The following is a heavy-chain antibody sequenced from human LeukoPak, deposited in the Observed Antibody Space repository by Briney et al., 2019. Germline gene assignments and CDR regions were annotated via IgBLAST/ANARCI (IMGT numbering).Heavy chain of an antibody. CDR2: IYYSGST. J-gene: IGHJ6*02. D-gene: IGHD2-2*01. CDR3: ARDRYCSSTSCHNPYGMDV. Sequence: PSETLSLTCTVCGGSISSGDYYWSWIRQPPGKGLEWIGYIYYSGSTYYNPSLKSRVTISVDTSKNQFSLKLSSVTAADTAVYYCARDRYCSSTSCHNPYGMDVWGQGTTVTVSS. CDR1: GGSISSGDYY. V-gene: IGHV4-30-4*01.